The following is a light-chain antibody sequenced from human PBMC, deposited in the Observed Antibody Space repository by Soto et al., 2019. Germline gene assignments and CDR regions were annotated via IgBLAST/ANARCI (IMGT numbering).Light chain of an antibody. V-gene: IGLV2-14*01. CDR2: DVS. J-gene: IGLJ2*01. Sequence: QSALTQPASVSVSPGQSITISCTGTSSDVGGYNYVSWYQKHPGKAPKLMIFDVSDRPSGVSDRFSGSKSGNTASLTISGLKAEDEADYYCSSYARSSTVVFGGGTKLTVL. CDR3: SSYARSSTVV. CDR1: SSDVGGYNY.